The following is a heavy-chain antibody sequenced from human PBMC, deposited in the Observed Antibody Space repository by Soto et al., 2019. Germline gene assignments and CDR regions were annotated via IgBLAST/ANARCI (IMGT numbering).Heavy chain of an antibody. Sequence: GGSLRLSCVAYGFTFSRYAMRWVRQASGEGLGTISSLSAPGCNTYYADFVRGRLSISGDNEQTLLHVQMNSPRAEATAVYYRTRDGPGLRRLSLFEYWAQGVLVSGSS. CDR2: LSAPGCNT. D-gene: IGHD2-21*02. V-gene: IGHV3-23*01. CDR1: GFTFSRYA. J-gene: IGHJ4*02. CDR3: TRDGPGLRRLSLFEY.